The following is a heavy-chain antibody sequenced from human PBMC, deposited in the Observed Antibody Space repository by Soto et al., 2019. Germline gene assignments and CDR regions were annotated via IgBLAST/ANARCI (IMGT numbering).Heavy chain of an antibody. CDR3: ARTYYYGSGSSATKLDY. J-gene: IGHJ4*02. CDR1: GGSFSGYY. D-gene: IGHD3-10*01. V-gene: IGHV4-34*01. CDR2: INHSGST. Sequence: SETLSLTCAVYGGSFSGYYWSWIRQPPGKGLEWIGEINHSGSTNYNPSLKSRVTISVDTSKNQFSLKLSSVTAADTAVYYCARTYYYGSGSSATKLDYWGQGTLVTVSS.